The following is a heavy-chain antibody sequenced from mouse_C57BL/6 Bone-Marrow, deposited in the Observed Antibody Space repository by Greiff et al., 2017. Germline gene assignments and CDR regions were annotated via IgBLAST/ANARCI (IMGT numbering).Heavy chain of an antibody. CDR1: GYTFTSYW. J-gene: IGHJ1*03. CDR3: ARPLTGTRIEEYFDV. V-gene: IGHV1-69*01. Sequence: QVQLQQPGAELVMPGASVKLSCKASGYTFTSYWMHWVKQRPGQGLEWIGEIDPSDSYTNYNQKFKGKSTLTVDKSSSTAYMQLSSLTSEDSAVXYCARPLTGTRIEEYFDVWGTGTTVTVSS. D-gene: IGHD4-1*01. CDR2: IDPSDSYT.